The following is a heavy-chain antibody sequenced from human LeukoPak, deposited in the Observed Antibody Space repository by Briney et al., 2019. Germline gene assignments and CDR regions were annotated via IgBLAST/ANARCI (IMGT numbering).Heavy chain of an antibody. CDR1: GFTFSSYG. D-gene: IGHD5-18*01. J-gene: IGHJ4*02. V-gene: IGHV3-33*01. CDR3: ARDWVDTALDY. Sequence: PGGSLRLSCAASGFTFSSYGMHWVRQAPGKGLEWVAVIWYDGSNKYYADSVKGRFTISRDNSKNTLYLQMNSLRAEDKAVYYCARDWVDTALDYWGQGTLVTVSS. CDR2: IWYDGSNK.